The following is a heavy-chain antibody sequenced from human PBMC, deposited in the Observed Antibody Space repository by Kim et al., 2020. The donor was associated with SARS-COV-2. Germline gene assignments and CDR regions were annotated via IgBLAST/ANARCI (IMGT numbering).Heavy chain of an antibody. V-gene: IGHV1-3*01. D-gene: IGHD3-16*02. Sequence: ASVKVSCKASGYTFTSYAMHWVRQAPGQRLEWMGWINAGNGNTKYSQKFQGRVTITRDTSASTAYMELSSLRSEDTAVYYCARDLYDYVWGSYRYTHHLDYWGQGTLVTVSS. CDR1: GYTFTSYA. CDR3: ARDLYDYVWGSYRYTHHLDY. CDR2: INAGNGNT. J-gene: IGHJ4*02.